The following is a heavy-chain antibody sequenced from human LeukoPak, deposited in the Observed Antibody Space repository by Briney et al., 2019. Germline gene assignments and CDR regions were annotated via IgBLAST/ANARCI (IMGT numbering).Heavy chain of an antibody. D-gene: IGHD3-10*01. CDR3: ARDITVRGPSTIDY. CDR2: ISTDESII. V-gene: IGHV3-74*01. CDR1: GFSFSRYW. Sequence: SGGSLRLSCAASGFSFSRYWMHWVRHAPGKGLVWVSRISTDESIITYADSVRGRFTISRDNAKNTLYLQMNSLRAEDTAVYYCARDITVRGPSTIDYWGLGTLVTVSS. J-gene: IGHJ4*02.